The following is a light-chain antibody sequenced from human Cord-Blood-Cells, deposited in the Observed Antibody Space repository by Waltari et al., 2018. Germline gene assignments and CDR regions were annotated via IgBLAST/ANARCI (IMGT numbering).Light chain of an antibody. Sequence: QSALTQPASVSGSPGQSITISCTGTSSDVGGYNLVSRYQQHPGKAPKLMIYEGSKRPSGVSNRFSGSKSGNTASLTISGLQAEDEADYYCCSYAGSSTFDWVFGGGTKLTVL. CDR1: SSDVGGYNL. V-gene: IGLV2-23*03. CDR3: CSYAGSSTFDWV. CDR2: EGS. J-gene: IGLJ3*02.